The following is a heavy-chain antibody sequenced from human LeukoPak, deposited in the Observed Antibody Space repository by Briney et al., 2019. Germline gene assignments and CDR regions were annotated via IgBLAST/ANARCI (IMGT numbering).Heavy chain of an antibody. CDR1: GYTFTSYY. J-gene: IGHJ4*02. D-gene: IGHD3-22*01. CDR2: INPSGGST. V-gene: IGHV1-46*01. CDR3: ARDRMRYYYDSPPVY. Sequence: ASVKVSCKASGYTFTSYYMHWVRQAPGQGLEWMGIINPSGGSTSYAQKLQGRVTMTTDTSTSTAYMELRSLRSDDTAVYYCARDRMRYYYDSPPVYWGQGTLVTVSS.